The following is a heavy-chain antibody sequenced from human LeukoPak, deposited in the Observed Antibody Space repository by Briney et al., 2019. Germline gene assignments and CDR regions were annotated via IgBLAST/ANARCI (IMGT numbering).Heavy chain of an antibody. CDR1: EFVFRNLW. D-gene: IGHD2-2*01. CDR3: GAFGYEAGIDV. J-gene: IGHJ4*02. CDR2: ISPRGTET. V-gene: IGHV3-7*01. Sequence: PGGSLRLSCGASEFVFRNLWMTWVRQSPGNGLEWVANISPRGTETYYVDPFKGRFTISRDNARNLLFLQMNTLRADDTAVYFCGAFGYEAGIDVWGQGTLVAVSS.